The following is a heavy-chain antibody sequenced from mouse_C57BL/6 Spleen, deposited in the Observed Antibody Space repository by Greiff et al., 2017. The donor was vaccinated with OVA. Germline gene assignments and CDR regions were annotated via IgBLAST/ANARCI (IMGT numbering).Heavy chain of an antibody. V-gene: IGHV5-4*03. J-gene: IGHJ2*01. D-gene: IGHD1-1*01. CDR2: ISDGGSYT. Sequence: EVKLVESGGGLVKPGGSLRLSCAASGFTFSSYAMSWVRQTPEKRLEWVATISDGGSYTYYPDNVKGRFTISRDNAKNNLYLQMSHLKSEDTAKYYCARGGTTGPHYWGQGTTLTVSS. CDR1: GFTFSSYA. CDR3: ARGGTTGPHY.